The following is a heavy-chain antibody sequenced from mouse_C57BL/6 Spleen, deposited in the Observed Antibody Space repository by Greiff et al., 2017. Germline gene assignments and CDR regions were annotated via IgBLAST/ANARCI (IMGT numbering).Heavy chain of an antibody. CDR3: TRDPSYAMDY. CDR2: ISSGGDYI. V-gene: IGHV5-9-1*02. CDR1: GFTFSSYA. Sequence: EVKLMESGEGLVKPGGSLKLSCAASGFTFSSYAMSWVRQTPEKRLEWVAYISSGGDYIYYADTVKGRFTISRDNARNTLYLQMSSPKSEDTAMYYWTRDPSYAMDYWGQGTSVTVSS. J-gene: IGHJ4*01.